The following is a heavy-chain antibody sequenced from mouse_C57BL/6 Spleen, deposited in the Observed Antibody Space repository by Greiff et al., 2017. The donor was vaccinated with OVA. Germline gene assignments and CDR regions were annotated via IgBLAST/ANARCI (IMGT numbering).Heavy chain of an antibody. V-gene: IGHV1-82*01. CDR2: IYPADGDT. CDR3: ARKKDGKGGYYAMDY. J-gene: IGHJ4*01. CDR1: GYAFSSSW. Sequence: VQLVESGPELVKPGASVKISCKASGYAFSSSWLNWVKQRPGKGLEWIGRIYPADGDTNYNGKFKGKATLTADKSSSTAYMRLSSLTAKDSTVYVCARKKDGKGGYYAMDYWGQGTSVTVSS. D-gene: IGHD2-1*01.